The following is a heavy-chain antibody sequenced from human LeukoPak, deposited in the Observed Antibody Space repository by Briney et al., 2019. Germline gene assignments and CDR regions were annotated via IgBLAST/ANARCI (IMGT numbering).Heavy chain of an antibody. V-gene: IGHV1-8*01. CDR3: ARSLGDTAEW. CDR1: GYTFTSYD. CDR2: MNPNSGNT. J-gene: IGHJ4*02. Sequence: ASVKVSCKASGYTFTSYDINWVRQATGQGLEWMGWMNPNSGNTGYAQKFQGRVTLTRDTSTTTIYMELYSLRSEDTAVYYCARSLGDTAEWWGQGTLVTVSS. D-gene: IGHD5-18*01.